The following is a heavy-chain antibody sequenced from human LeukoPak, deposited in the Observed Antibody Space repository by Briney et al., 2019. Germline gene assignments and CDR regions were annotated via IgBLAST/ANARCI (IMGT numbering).Heavy chain of an antibody. D-gene: IGHD3-16*01. J-gene: IGHJ4*02. CDR2: VCYNGTT. V-gene: IGHV4-59*01. Sequence: SETLSLTCSVSGDSISSYFWAWIRQPPGKGLEWIGYVCYNGTTNYNPSLRNRVAISIDTSKNQFSLKLNSATAADTAVYYCAASGGFNSPRHYWGQGTLVTVSS. CDR3: AASGGFNSPRHY. CDR1: GDSISSYF.